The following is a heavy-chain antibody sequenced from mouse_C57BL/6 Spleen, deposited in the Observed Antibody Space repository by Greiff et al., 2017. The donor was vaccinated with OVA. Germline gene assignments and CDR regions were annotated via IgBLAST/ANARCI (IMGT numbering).Heavy chain of an antibody. CDR1: GYTFTTYP. D-gene: IGHD2-1*01. J-gene: IGHJ3*01. V-gene: IGHV1-47*01. CDR3: ARGDGNYGGWVAY. CDR2: FHPYNDYT. Sequence: VQLQQPGAELVKPGASVKMSCKASGYTFTTYPIEWMKQSPGKGLEWIGNFHPYNDYTKYNEKFKGKATVTVEKSSSTVYLELSRLTSEDSAVYYCARGDGNYGGWVAYWGQGTMLTVSA.